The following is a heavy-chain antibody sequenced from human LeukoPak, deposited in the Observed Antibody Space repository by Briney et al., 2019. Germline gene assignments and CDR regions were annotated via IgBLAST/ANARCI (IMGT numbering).Heavy chain of an antibody. Sequence: PGGSLRLSCAASAFTFSSYWMHWVRQAPGKGLVWVSRINSDGISTSYADSVKGRFTISRDNAKNTLHLQMNSLRAEDTAVYYCAKGGATVIDYWGQGTLVTVSS. CDR1: AFTFSSYW. J-gene: IGHJ4*02. D-gene: IGHD4-17*01. CDR3: AKGGATVIDY. CDR2: INSDGIST. V-gene: IGHV3-74*01.